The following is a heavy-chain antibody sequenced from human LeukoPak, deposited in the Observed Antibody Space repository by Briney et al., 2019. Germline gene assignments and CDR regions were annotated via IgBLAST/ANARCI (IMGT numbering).Heavy chain of an antibody. D-gene: IGHD6-19*01. CDR2: ISIGTSFI. V-gene: IGHV3-21*04. CDR1: GFTFSSYS. J-gene: IGHJ4*02. Sequence: GGSLRLSCAASGFTFSSYSMNWVRQAPGKGLEWVAYISIGTSFIYYADSVKGRFTISRDNAKNTVYLQMNSLRAEDTAVYYCAVAGTYYWGQGTLVTVSS. CDR3: AVAGTYY.